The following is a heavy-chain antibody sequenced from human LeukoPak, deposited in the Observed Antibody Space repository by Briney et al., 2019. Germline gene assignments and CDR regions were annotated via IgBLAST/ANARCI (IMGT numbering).Heavy chain of an antibody. D-gene: IGHD4-17*01. CDR3: ARDGRATVTQYYFDY. Sequence: PSETLSLTCTVSGGSISRYYWSWIRQPPGKGLEWIGYIYYSGSTNYNPSLKSRVTISVDTSKNQFSLKPRSVTAAATAVYYCARDGRATVTQYYFDYWGQGTLVTVSS. V-gene: IGHV4-59*01. CDR2: IYYSGST. J-gene: IGHJ4*02. CDR1: GGSISRYY.